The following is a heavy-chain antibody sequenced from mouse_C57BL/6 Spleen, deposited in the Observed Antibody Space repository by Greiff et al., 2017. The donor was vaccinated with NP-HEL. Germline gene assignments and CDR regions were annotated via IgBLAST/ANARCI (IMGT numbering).Heavy chain of an antibody. CDR1: GFSFNTYA. J-gene: IGHJ1*03. Sequence: EVQLQESGGGLVQPKGSLKLSCAASGFSFNTYAMNWVRQAPGKGLEWVARIRSKSNNYATYYADSVKDRFTISRDDSESMLYLQMNNLKTEDTAMYYCVRDDGYYRYFDVWGTGTTVTVSS. CDR3: VRDDGYYRYFDV. CDR2: IRSKSNNYAT. D-gene: IGHD2-3*01. V-gene: IGHV10-1*01.